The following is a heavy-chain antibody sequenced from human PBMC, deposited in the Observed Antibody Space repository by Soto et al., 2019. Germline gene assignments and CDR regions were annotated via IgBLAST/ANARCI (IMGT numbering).Heavy chain of an antibody. J-gene: IGHJ6*02. D-gene: IGHD2-8*01. V-gene: IGHV1-69*13. CDR2: IIPIFGTA. CDR1: GGTFSSYA. Sequence: SVKVSCKASGGTFSSYAISWVRQAPGQGLEWMGGIIPIFGTANYAQKFQGRVTITADESTSTAYMELSSLRSEDTAVYYCARKSCTKGVGYAYYSTGMDAGGQGTRVTVSS. CDR3: ARKSCTKGVGYAYYSTGMDA.